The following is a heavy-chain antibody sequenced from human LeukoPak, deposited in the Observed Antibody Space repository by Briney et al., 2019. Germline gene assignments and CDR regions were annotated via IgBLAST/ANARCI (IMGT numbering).Heavy chain of an antibody. J-gene: IGHJ4*02. D-gene: IGHD2-21*01. V-gene: IGHV3-43*01. CDR2: ISWDGGST. CDR1: GFTFDDYT. Sequence: GGSLRLSCAASGFTFDDYTMHWVRQAPGKGLEWVSLISWDGGSTYYADSVKGRFTISRDNSKNSLYLQMNSLRTEDTALYYCAKVGDGGDVVTFFDYWGQGTLVTVSS. CDR3: AKVGDGGDVVTFFDY.